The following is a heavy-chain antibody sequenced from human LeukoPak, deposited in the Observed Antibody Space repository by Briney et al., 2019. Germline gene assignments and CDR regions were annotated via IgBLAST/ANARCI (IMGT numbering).Heavy chain of an antibody. V-gene: IGHV5-51*01. CDR1: GYSFTSYW. CDR3: ARTAWGGARGGDDAFDI. D-gene: IGHD1-26*01. J-gene: IGHJ3*02. Sequence: LGESLKISCKGSGYSFTSYWIGWVRQMPGKGLEWMGIIYPGDSDTRYSPSFQGQVTISADKSISTAYLQWSSLKASDTAMYYCARTAWGGARGGDDAFDIWGQGTMVTVSS. CDR2: IYPGDSDT.